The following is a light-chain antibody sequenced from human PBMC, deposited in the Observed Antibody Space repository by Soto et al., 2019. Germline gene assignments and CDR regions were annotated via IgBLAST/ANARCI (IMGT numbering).Light chain of an antibody. J-gene: IGLJ1*01. CDR1: SSDIGGYKH. CDR3: SSYTTSSTQV. V-gene: IGLV2-14*01. CDR2: EVS. Sequence: QSVLTQPASVSGSPGQSITISCTGTSSDIGGYKHVSWYQQHPGKAPKLMIYEVSNRPSGVSNRFSGSKSGNKASLTISGLQAEDEADYYCSSYTTSSTQVFGTGTKVTVL.